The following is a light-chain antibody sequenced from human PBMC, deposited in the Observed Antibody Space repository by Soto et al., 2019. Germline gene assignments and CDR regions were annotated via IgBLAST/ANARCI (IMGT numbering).Light chain of an antibody. CDR2: GAS. CDR1: QSISSRY. CDR3: QQYGSSRT. Sequence: EIVLTHSPGTLSLSPGERATLSCRASQSISSRYLVWYQQKPGQAPRLLIYGASSRATGIPDRFSGSGSGTDCTLTISRLEPEEFAVYYCQQYGSSRTFGQGTKVEI. J-gene: IGKJ1*01. V-gene: IGKV3-20*01.